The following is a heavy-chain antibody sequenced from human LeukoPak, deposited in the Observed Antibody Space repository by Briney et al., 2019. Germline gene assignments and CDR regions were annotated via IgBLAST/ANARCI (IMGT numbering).Heavy chain of an antibody. J-gene: IGHJ5*02. Sequence: GASVKVSCKASGHTFTNYDINWVRQATGQGLQWMGWMNPNSGNGGYAQKFQGRVTMTTDTSTSTAYMELRSLRSDDTAVYYCASTRRGSGSYSMHNWFDPWGQGTLVTVSS. V-gene: IGHV1-8*02. D-gene: IGHD3-10*01. CDR2: MNPNSGNG. CDR3: ASTRRGSGSYSMHNWFDP. CDR1: GHTFTNYD.